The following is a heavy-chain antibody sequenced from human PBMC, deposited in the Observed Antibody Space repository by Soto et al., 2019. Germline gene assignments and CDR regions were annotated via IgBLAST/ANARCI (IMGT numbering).Heavy chain of an antibody. V-gene: IGHV3-66*01. CDR2: IYSGGST. Sequence: EVQLVESGGGLVQPGGSLRLSCAASGFTVSSNYMSWVRQAPGKGLEWVSVIYSGGSTYYADSVKGRFTISRDNSKNTRYIQMNSLRAEDTAVYDCARAPRGYCSGTSCYSAYAFDIWGQGTMVTVSS. CDR1: GFTVSSNY. J-gene: IGHJ3*02. D-gene: IGHD2-2*02. CDR3: ARAPRGYCSGTSCYSAYAFDI.